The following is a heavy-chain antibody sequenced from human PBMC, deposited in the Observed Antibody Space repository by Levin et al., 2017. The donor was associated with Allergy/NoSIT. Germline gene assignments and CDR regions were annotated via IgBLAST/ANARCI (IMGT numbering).Heavy chain of an antibody. D-gene: IGHD6-19*01. CDR3: AKDPNSSGWTEYFQH. V-gene: IGHV3-30*18. J-gene: IGHJ1*01. CDR2: ISYDGSNK. Sequence: GESLKISCAASGFTFSSYGMHWVRQAPGKGLEWVAVISYDGSNKYYADSVKGRFTISRDNSKNTLYLQMNSLRAEDTAVYYCAKDPNSSGWTEYFQHWGQGTLVTVSS. CDR1: GFTFSSYG.